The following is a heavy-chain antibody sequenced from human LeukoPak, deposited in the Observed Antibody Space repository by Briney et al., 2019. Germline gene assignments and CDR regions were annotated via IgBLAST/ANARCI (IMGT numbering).Heavy chain of an antibody. D-gene: IGHD2-15*01. J-gene: IGHJ4*02. Sequence: PSETLSLTCAVYGGSFSGYYWSWIRQPPGKGLEWIGEINHSGSTNYNPSLKSRVTISVDTSKNQFSLKLSSVTAADTAVYYCARYCSGGSCYSDGLDYWGQGTLVTVSS. V-gene: IGHV4-34*01. CDR1: GGSFSGYY. CDR3: ARYCSGGSCYSDGLDY. CDR2: INHSGST.